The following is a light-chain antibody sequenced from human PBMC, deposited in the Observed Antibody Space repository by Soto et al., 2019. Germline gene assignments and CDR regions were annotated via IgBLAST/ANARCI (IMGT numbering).Light chain of an antibody. CDR2: AAS. V-gene: IGKV1-39*01. Sequence: DIQMTQSPTSLSASVGDRVTITCRASQSISSYLNWYQQKPGKAPKLLIYAASSLQSGVPSRFSGSGSGTDFTLIISSLQVEDFATYYCQQSYRTPLTFGGGTKVEIK. CDR3: QQSYRTPLT. CDR1: QSISSY. J-gene: IGKJ4*01.